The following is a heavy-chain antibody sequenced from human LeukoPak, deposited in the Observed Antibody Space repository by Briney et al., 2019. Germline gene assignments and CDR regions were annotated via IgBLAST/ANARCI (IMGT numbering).Heavy chain of an antibody. V-gene: IGHV1-46*01. CDR3: ARTKYYDSSGYYPHFDY. Sequence: ASVKVSCKASGYTFTSYYMHWVRQAPGQGLEWMGIINPSGGSTSYAQKFQGRVTMTRDTSISTAYMELSRLRSDDTAVYYCARTKYYDSSGYYPHFDYWGQGTLVTVSS. D-gene: IGHD3-22*01. CDR1: GYTFTSYY. CDR2: INPSGGST. J-gene: IGHJ4*02.